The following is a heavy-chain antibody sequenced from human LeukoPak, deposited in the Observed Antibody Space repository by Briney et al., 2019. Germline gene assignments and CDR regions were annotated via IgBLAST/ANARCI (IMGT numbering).Heavy chain of an antibody. V-gene: IGHV1-69*04. Sequence: GASVKVSCKASGGTFSSYAISWVRQAPGQGLEWMGRIIPILGIANYAQKFQGRVTITADKSTSTAYMELSSLRSEDAAVYYCAREGTGLRYFDWQRSLGYWGQGTLVTVSS. CDR3: AREGTGLRYFDWQRSLGY. CDR1: GGTFSSYA. CDR2: IIPILGIA. J-gene: IGHJ4*02. D-gene: IGHD3-9*01.